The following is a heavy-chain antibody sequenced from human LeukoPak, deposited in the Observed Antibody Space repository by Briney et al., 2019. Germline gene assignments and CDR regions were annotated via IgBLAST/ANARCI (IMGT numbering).Heavy chain of an antibody. V-gene: IGHV3-74*01. D-gene: IGHD3-3*01. Sequence: GGSLRLSCAASGFTFSSYWMHWVRRAPGKGLVWVSRIITDGSITAYADSVKGRFIISRDNAKNTLYLQMNSLRADDTAVYYCARGWNSGMDVWGQGTTVTVS. CDR2: IITDGSIT. J-gene: IGHJ6*02. CDR3: ARGWNSGMDV. CDR1: GFTFSSYW.